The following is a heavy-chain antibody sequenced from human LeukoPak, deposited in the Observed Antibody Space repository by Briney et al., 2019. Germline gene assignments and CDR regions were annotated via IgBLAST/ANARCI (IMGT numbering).Heavy chain of an antibody. J-gene: IGHJ5*02. D-gene: IGHD3-9*01. CDR2: IYYSGST. CDR1: GGSISSYY. Sequence: SETLSLTCTVSGGSISSYYWSWIRQPPGKGLEWIGYIYYSGSTNYSPSLKSRVTISVDTSKNQFSLKLSSVTAADTAVYYCAREDTDYDILTGYYLRWFDPWGQGTLVTVSS. CDR3: AREDTDYDILTGYYLRWFDP. V-gene: IGHV4-59*01.